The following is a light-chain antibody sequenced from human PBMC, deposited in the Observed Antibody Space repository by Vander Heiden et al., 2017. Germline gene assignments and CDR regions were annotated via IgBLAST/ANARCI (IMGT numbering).Light chain of an antibody. Sequence: SYELTQPPSVSSSPGQTARINCSGDALPKQYAYWYQQKPGQAPVLVIYKDSERPSGIPGRFSGSSSGTTVTLTISGVQAEDEADYYCQSADSSGTYVVFGGGTKLTVL. CDR1: ALPKQY. CDR2: KDS. CDR3: QSADSSGTYVV. J-gene: IGLJ2*01. V-gene: IGLV3-25*03.